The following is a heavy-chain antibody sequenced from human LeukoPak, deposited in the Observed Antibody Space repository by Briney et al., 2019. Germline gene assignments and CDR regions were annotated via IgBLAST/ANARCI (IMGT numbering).Heavy chain of an antibody. V-gene: IGHV3-23*01. CDR2: ISGSGGST. Sequence: GGSLRLSCAASGFTFSSYAMSWVRQAPGKGLEWVSAISGSGGSTYYADSVKGRFTISRDNSNNTLYLQMNSLRAEDTAVYYCAKDRYSSSWYGSFDYWGQGTLVTVSS. D-gene: IGHD6-13*01. J-gene: IGHJ4*02. CDR3: AKDRYSSSWYGSFDY. CDR1: GFTFSSYA.